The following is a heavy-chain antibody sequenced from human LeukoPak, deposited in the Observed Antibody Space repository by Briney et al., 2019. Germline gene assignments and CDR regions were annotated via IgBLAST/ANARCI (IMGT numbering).Heavy chain of an antibody. J-gene: IGHJ4*02. V-gene: IGHV1-18*01. Sequence: GASVKVSCKASGYTFTSYGISWVRQAPGQGLEWMGWISAYNGNTNYAQKLQGRVTMTTDTSTSTAYMELRSLRSDDTAVYYCARVLRITMVRGVIPHFDYWGQGTLVTVSS. CDR3: ARVLRITMVRGVIPHFDY. CDR2: ISAYNGNT. CDR1: GYTFTSYG. D-gene: IGHD3-10*01.